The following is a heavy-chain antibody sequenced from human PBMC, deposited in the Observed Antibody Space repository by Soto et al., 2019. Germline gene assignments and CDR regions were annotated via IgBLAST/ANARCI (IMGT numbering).Heavy chain of an antibody. J-gene: IGHJ6*02. CDR3: ARLTSDITIFGVVIGEYYYYYGMDV. Sequence: QVQLVQSGAEVKKPGASVKVSCKASGYTFTSYGISWVRHAPGQGLEWMGWISAYNGNTNYAQKLQGRVTMTTDTSTSTAYMELRSLRSDDTAVYYCARLTSDITIFGVVIGEYYYYYGMDVWGQGTTVTVSS. D-gene: IGHD3-3*01. CDR1: GYTFTSYG. CDR2: ISAYNGNT. V-gene: IGHV1-18*01.